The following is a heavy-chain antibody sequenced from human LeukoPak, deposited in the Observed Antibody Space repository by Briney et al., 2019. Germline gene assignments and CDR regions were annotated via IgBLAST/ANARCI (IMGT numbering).Heavy chain of an antibody. V-gene: IGHV3-7*03. D-gene: IGHD2-21*01. J-gene: IGHJ4*02. Sequence: GGSLRLSCAASGFTFSNYWMSWVRQAPGKGLEWVANIKQDGSEKYYVDSVKGRFTISRDNAKNSLYLQMNSLRAEDTAVYYCARGGGLILIWGQGTLVTVSS. CDR2: IKQDGSEK. CDR3: ARGGGLILI. CDR1: GFTFSNYW.